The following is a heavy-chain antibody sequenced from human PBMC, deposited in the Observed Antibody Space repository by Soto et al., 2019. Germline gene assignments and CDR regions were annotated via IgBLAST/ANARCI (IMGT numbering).Heavy chain of an antibody. D-gene: IGHD5-12*01. J-gene: IGHJ4*02. CDR2: ISGSGGST. Sequence: HPGGSLRLSCAASGFTFSSYAMSWVRQAPGKGLEWVSAISGSGGSTYYADSVKGRFTISRDNSKNTLYLQMNSLRAEDTAVYYSAKGGYSGYDERIVDYWGQGTLVTVSS. CDR1: GFTFSSYA. CDR3: AKGGYSGYDERIVDY. V-gene: IGHV3-23*01.